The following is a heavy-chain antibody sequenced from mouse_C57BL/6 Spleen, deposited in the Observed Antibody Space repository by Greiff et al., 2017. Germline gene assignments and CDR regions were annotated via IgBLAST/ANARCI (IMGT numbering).Heavy chain of an antibody. J-gene: IGHJ3*01. D-gene: IGHD2-1*01. CDR1: GFNIKNTY. CDR2: IDPANGNT. Sequence: VQLKESVAELVRPGASVKLSCTASGFNIKNTYMHWVKQRPEQGLEWIGRIDPANGNTKYAPKFQGKATITADTSSNTAYLQLSSLASEDPAIYYCARRGEYGTSGFAYWGQGTLVTVSA. CDR3: ARRGEYGTSGFAY. V-gene: IGHV14-3*01.